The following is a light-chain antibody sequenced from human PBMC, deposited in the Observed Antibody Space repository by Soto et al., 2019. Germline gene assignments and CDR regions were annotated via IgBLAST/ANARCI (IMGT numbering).Light chain of an antibody. CDR3: QQYGSSSYT. CDR2: GAS. CDR1: QSVSSNY. V-gene: IGKV3-20*01. J-gene: IGKJ2*01. Sequence: EIVLTQSPGTLSLSPGERATLSCRASQSVSSNYLAWYQQKPGQAPRLLIYGASSRATGSPDRFSGSGSGTDFTLTISRLEPEDLAVYYCQQYGSSSYTFGQGTKLEIK.